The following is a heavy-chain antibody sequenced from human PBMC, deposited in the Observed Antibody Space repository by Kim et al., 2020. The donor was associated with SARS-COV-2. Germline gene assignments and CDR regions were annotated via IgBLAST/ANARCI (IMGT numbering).Heavy chain of an antibody. J-gene: IGHJ4*02. CDR3: ARGHPKYDGSYFDY. V-gene: IGHV1-18*01. D-gene: IGHD1-26*01. Sequence: AQKLQGRVTMTTDTSTSTAYMELRSLRSDDTAVYYCARGHPKYDGSYFDYWGQGTLVTVSS.